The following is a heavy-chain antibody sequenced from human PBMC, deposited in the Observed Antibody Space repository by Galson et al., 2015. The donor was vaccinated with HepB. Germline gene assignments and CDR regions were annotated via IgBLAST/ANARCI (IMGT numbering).Heavy chain of an antibody. CDR1: GFTFSSYS. CDR2: ISSSSSTI. D-gene: IGHD3-22*01. V-gene: IGHV3-48*01. Sequence: SLRLSCAASGFTFSSYSMNWVRQAPGKGLEWVSYISSSSSTIYYADSVKGRFTISRDNSKNTLYLQMSSLRAEDTAVYYCVKDHPYYDSSGYYDYYFDYWGQGTLVTVSS. CDR3: VKDHPYYDSSGYYDYYFDY. J-gene: IGHJ4*02.